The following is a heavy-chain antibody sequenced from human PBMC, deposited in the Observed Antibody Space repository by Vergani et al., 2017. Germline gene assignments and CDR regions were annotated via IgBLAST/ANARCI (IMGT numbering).Heavy chain of an antibody. Sequence: QVQLQQWGAGLLKPSETLSLTCAVYGGSFSGYYWSWIRQPSGKGLGWIGEINHSVSNNYNPSLKSRVTISVDTSKNQFSLKLNSVTAADTAVYYCARGTTLLIAAAGRAWFDPWGQGTLVTVSS. CDR2: INHSVSN. CDR1: GGSFSGYY. V-gene: IGHV4-34*01. J-gene: IGHJ5*02. CDR3: ARGTTLLIAAAGRAWFDP. D-gene: IGHD6-13*01.